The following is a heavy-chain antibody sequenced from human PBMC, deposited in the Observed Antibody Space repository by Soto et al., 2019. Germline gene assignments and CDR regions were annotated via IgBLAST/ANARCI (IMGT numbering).Heavy chain of an antibody. CDR2: ISAYNGNT. Sequence: ASVKVSCKAAGYTFTSYGISWVRQAPGQGLEWMGWISAYNGNTNYAQKLQGRVTMTTDTSTSTAYMELRSLRSDDTAVYYCAKLYDSSGYYGEDTYYFDYWGQGTLVTVSS. J-gene: IGHJ4*02. V-gene: IGHV1-18*01. CDR3: AKLYDSSGYYGEDTYYFDY. CDR1: GYTFTSYG. D-gene: IGHD3-22*01.